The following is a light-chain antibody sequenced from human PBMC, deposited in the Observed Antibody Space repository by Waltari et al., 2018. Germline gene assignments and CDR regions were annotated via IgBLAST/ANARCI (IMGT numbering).Light chain of an antibody. V-gene: IGKV1-5*03. Sequence: DIQMTQSPSTLSASVGDRVTITCRASHRISTWLAWYQQKPGKAPKLMIYEASSLENGVPSRFSGSRSGTKFTLTISSLQPDDFATYYCQQCNTYPIPFGRGTKVDIK. CDR2: EAS. J-gene: IGKJ3*01. CDR3: QQCNTYPIP. CDR1: HRISTW.